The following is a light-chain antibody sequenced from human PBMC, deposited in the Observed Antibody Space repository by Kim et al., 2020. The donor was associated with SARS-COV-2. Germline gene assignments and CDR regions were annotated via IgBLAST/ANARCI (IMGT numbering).Light chain of an antibody. J-gene: IGLJ3*02. CDR2: GKN. CDR1: SLRSYY. CDR3: NSRDSSGSWV. V-gene: IGLV3-19*01. Sequence: SSELTQDPAVSVALGQTVRITCQGDSLRSYYASWYQQKPGQAPVLVIYGKNNRPSGIPDRFSGSSSGNTASLTITGAQAEDEADYYCNSRDSSGSWVFGGGTKLNVL.